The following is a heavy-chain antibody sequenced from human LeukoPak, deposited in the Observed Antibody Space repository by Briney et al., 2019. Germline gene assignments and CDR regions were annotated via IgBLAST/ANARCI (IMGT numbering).Heavy chain of an antibody. Sequence: GGSLRLSCAASGFTVSSYGMHWVRQAPGKGLEWVAVISYDGSNKYYADSVKGRFTISRDNSKNTLYLQMNSLRAEDTAVYYCAKDRSPYNWNPYYFDYWGQGTLVTVSS. D-gene: IGHD1-20*01. CDR3: AKDRSPYNWNPYYFDY. CDR1: GFTVSSYG. J-gene: IGHJ4*02. V-gene: IGHV3-30*18. CDR2: ISYDGSNK.